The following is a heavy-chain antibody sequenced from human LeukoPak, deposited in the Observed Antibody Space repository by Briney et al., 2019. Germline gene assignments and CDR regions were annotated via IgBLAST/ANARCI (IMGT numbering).Heavy chain of an antibody. D-gene: IGHD3-22*01. CDR3: AKRGVVIRVILVGFHKEAYYFDS. CDR2: ISDSGGRT. V-gene: IGHV3-23*01. Sequence: GGSLRLSCAASGFTFSESWMSWVRQAPGKGLEWVAGISDSGGRTNYADSVKGRFTISRDNPKNTLYLQMNSLRAEDTAVYFCAKRGVVIRVILVGFHKEAYYFDSWGQGALVTVSS. CDR1: GFTFSESW. J-gene: IGHJ4*02.